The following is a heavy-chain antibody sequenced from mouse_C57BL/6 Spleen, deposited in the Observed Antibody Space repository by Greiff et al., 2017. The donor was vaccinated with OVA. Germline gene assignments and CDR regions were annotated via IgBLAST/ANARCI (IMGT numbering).Heavy chain of an antibody. CDR3: ARRHYYGSSPFDY. V-gene: IGHV1-18*01. CDR1: GYTFTDYN. D-gene: IGHD1-1*01. CDR2: INPNNGGT. Sequence: DVKLVESGPELVKPGASVKIPCKASGYTFTDYNMDWVKQSHGKSLEWIGDINPNNGGTIYNQKFKGKATLTVDKSSSTAYMELRSLTSEDTAVYYCARRHYYGSSPFDYWGQGTTLTVSS. J-gene: IGHJ2*01.